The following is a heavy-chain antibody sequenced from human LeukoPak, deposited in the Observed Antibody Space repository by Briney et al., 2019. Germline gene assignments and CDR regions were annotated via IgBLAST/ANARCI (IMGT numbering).Heavy chain of an antibody. V-gene: IGHV4-39*07. D-gene: IGHD6-13*01. CDR1: GGSIISRSYY. CDR2: VYYNGPT. J-gene: IGHJ2*01. Sequence: SETLSLTCTVSGGSIISRSYYWGWVRQSPGKGLEWMGSVYYNGPTYYNPSLMSRVSMSVDTSKKQFSLKLSSVTAADTAVYYCARLSSSWYQDWYFDLWGRGTLVTVSS. CDR3: ARLSSSWYQDWYFDL.